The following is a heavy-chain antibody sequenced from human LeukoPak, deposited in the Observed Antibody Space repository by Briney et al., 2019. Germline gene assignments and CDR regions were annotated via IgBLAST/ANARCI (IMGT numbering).Heavy chain of an antibody. Sequence: PGGSLRLSCAASGFTFSSYAMSWVRQAPGKGLEWVSGISVSGGSTYYADSVKGRFTISRDNSKNTLYLQMNSLKTEDTAVYYCVTHRPWRGVFWGQGTLATVSS. CDR2: ISVSGGST. J-gene: IGHJ4*02. CDR1: GFTFSSYA. V-gene: IGHV3-23*01. CDR3: VTHRPWRGVF. D-gene: IGHD3-10*01.